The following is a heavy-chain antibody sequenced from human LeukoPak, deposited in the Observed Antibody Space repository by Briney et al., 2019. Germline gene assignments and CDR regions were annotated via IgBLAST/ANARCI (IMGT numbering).Heavy chain of an antibody. V-gene: IGHV3-53*01. CDR1: GFTFSSQA. D-gene: IGHD1-26*01. Sequence: PGGSLRLSCSASGFTFSSQAMSWVRQAPGKGLEWVSIIYSGGSTFYADSVKGRFTISRDNSRNTLYLQMNSLRAEDTAVYYCARGGSYLSAFDIWGQGTMVTVSS. CDR3: ARGGSYLSAFDI. CDR2: IYSGGST. J-gene: IGHJ3*02.